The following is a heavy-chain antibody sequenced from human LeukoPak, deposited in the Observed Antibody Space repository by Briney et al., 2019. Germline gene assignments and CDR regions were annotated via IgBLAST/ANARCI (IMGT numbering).Heavy chain of an antibody. CDR1: GGTFSIYA. V-gene: IGHV1-69*04. CDR3: ASPPIYGDPYYFDY. D-gene: IGHD4-17*01. J-gene: IGHJ4*02. Sequence: SVKVSCKASGGTFSIYAISWVRQAPGQGLEWMGRIIPILGIANYTQKFQGRVTITADKSTSTAYMELSSLRSEDTAVYYCASPPIYGDPYYFDYWGQGTLVTVSS. CDR2: IIPILGIA.